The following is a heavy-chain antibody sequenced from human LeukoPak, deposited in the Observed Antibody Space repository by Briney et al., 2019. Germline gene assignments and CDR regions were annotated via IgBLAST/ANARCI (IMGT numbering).Heavy chain of an antibody. CDR3: AKAVGYCSGGSCYNFDY. Sequence: GGSLTLSCAASGFTFSSYAMSWVRQAPGKGLEWVSAISGSGGSTYYADSVKGRFTISRDNSKNTLYLQMNSLRAEDTAVYYCAKAVGYCSGGSCYNFDYWGQGTLVTVSS. CDR1: GFTFSSYA. CDR2: ISGSGGST. J-gene: IGHJ4*02. V-gene: IGHV3-23*01. D-gene: IGHD2-15*01.